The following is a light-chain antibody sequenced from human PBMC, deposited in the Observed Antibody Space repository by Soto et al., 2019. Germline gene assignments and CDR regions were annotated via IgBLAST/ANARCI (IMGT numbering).Light chain of an antibody. CDR1: QDIRTS. Sequence: DIPMTQSPLSLSASVGARVSITCQASQDIRTSLSWFQHKPGGAPKLLIYGASYLETGVASRFRGSGSGTEFTFTITSLQLEHIATYYCQRYNNHPPFTFGPGTIVDIK. J-gene: IGKJ3*01. CDR2: GAS. CDR3: QRYNNHPPFT. V-gene: IGKV1-33*01.